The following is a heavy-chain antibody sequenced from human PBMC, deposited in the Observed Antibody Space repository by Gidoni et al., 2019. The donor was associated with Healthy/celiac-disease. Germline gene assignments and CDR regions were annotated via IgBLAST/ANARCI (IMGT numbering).Heavy chain of an antibody. CDR2: ISSNGGST. V-gene: IGHV3-64D*09. CDR1: GFTFSSDA. D-gene: IGHD6-6*01. J-gene: IGHJ3*02. Sequence: EVQLVESGGGLVQPGGSLRLSCSASGFTFSSDAMHWVRQAPGKGLEYVSAISSNGGSTYYADSVKGRFTISRDNSKNTLYLQMSSLRAEDTAVYYCVKDGSSSYRKYAFDIWGQGTMVTVSS. CDR3: VKDGSSSYRKYAFDI.